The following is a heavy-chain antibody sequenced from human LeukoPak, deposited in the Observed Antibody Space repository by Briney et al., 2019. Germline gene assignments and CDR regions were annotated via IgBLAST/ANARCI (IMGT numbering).Heavy chain of an antibody. V-gene: IGHV1-2*02. J-gene: IGHJ4*02. CDR2: INPDSGGT. D-gene: IGHD5-24*01. CDR1: GYTFTGYY. Sequence: ASVKVSCKASGYTFTGYYMHWVRQAPGQGLEWMGWINPDSGGTIYAQNFQGRVTMTRDTSISTAYMELSSLRSDDTAVYYCARDEVKWGRDGYNEEPGPIDYWGQGTLVTVSS. CDR3: ARDEVKWGRDGYNEEPGPIDY.